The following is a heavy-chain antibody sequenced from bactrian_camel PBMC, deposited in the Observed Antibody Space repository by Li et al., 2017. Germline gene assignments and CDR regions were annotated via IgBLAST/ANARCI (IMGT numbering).Heavy chain of an antibody. D-gene: IGHD4*01. V-gene: IGHV3-2*01. CDR2: IDSSGGMM. J-gene: IGHJ4*01. CDR3: AAGSFSRATLGRGAFRY. CDR1: TGTFRSAC. Sequence: HVQLVESGGGSAQAGGSLRLSCAARTGTFRSACMGWIRQVSGKEREGVASIDSSGGMMYADSVKGRFTVSKDNAKNTLYLQMNSVRPEDAAMYYCAAGSFSRATLGRGAFRYWGQGTQVTVS.